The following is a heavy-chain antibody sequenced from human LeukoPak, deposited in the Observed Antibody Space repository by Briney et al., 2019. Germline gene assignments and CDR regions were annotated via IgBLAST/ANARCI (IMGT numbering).Heavy chain of an antibody. J-gene: IGHJ4*02. CDR1: GGSFSGYY. CDR3: ARDQTLRFLEWFHPYYFDY. V-gene: IGHV4-34*01. Sequence: PSETLSLTCAVYGGSFSGYYWSWIRQPPGKGLEWIGEINHSGSTNYNPSLTSRVTISVGTSKNQFSLKLSSVTAADTAVYYCARDQTLRFLEWFHPYYFDYWGQGTLVTVSS. CDR2: INHSGST. D-gene: IGHD3-3*01.